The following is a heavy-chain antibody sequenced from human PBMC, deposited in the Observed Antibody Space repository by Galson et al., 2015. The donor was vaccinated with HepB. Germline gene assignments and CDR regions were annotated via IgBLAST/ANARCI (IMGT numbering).Heavy chain of an antibody. V-gene: IGHV3-23*01. D-gene: IGHD2-2*01. CDR1: GFTFSSYA. J-gene: IGHJ4*02. CDR2: ISGSGGST. Sequence: SLRLSCAASGFTFSSYAMSWVRQAPGKGLEWVSAISGSGGSTYYADSVKGRFTISRDNSKNTLYLQMNSLRAEDTAVYYCANLEGLVVPAASVGKDAHWGQGTLVTVSS. CDR3: ANLEGLVVPAASVGKDAH.